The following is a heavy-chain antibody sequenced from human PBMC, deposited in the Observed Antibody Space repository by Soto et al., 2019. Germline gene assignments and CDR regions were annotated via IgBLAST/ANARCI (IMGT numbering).Heavy chain of an antibody. CDR2: IYYSGST. CDR1: GGSISSYY. J-gene: IGHJ4*02. CDR3: ARVVLKAGTWFDY. Sequence: PSETLSLTCTVSGGSISSYYWSWIRQPPGKGLEWIGYIYYSGSTNYNPSLKSRVTISVDTSKNQFSLKLSSVTAADTAVYYCARVVLKAGTWFDYWGQGTLVTVSS. V-gene: IGHV4-59*01. D-gene: IGHD6-13*01.